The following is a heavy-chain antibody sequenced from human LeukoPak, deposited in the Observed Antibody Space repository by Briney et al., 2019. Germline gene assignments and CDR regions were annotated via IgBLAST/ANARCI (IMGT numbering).Heavy chain of an antibody. CDR1: GYTFTNYA. V-gene: IGHV7-4-1*02. CDR2: INTNTGNP. J-gene: IGHJ4*02. CDR3: ARDVTITFGGVIVIARNVLGY. D-gene: IGHD3-16*02. Sequence: ASVKVSCKASGYTFTNYAVNWVRQAPGQGLEWMGWINTNTGNPTYAQGFTGRLVFSLDTSVSTAYLQISSLKAEDTAVYYCARDVTITFGGVIVIARNVLGYWGQGTLVTVSS.